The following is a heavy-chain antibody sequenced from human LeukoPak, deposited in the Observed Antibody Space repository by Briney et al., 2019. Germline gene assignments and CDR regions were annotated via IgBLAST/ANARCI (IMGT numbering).Heavy chain of an antibody. V-gene: IGHV5-51*01. Sequence: GESLKIPCKGSGYSFSSHWIGWVRQMPGKGLEWMGIIYPGDSDTRYSPSFQGQVTISADKSISTAYLQWSSLKASDTAMYYCAIAPYSSSWYYFDYWGQGTLVTVSS. CDR2: IYPGDSDT. J-gene: IGHJ4*02. D-gene: IGHD6-13*01. CDR3: AIAPYSSSWYYFDY. CDR1: GYSFSSHW.